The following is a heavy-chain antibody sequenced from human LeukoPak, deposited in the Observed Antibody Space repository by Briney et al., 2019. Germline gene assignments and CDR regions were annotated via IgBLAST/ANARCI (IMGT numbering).Heavy chain of an antibody. Sequence: GGSLRLSCAASGFTFSSDAMSWVRQAPGKGLECVSAISGSGGSTYYADSVKGRFTISRDNSKNTLYLQMNSLRAEDTAVYYCAKDRFDWSRPFDYWGQGTLVTVSS. J-gene: IGHJ4*02. D-gene: IGHD3-9*01. CDR3: AKDRFDWSRPFDY. V-gene: IGHV3-23*01. CDR1: GFTFSSDA. CDR2: ISGSGGST.